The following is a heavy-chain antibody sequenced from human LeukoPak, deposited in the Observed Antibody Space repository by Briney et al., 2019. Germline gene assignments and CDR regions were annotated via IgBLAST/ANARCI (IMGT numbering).Heavy chain of an antibody. D-gene: IGHD4-17*01. V-gene: IGHV1-46*01. J-gene: IGHJ5*02. Sequence: ASVKVSCKASGYTFTSYYMHWVRQAPGQGLEWLRIINPSGGSTSCAQKFQGRVTMTRDTSTSTVYMELSSLRSEDTAVYYCARDLFSRVTTNWFDPWGQGTLVTVSS. CDR2: INPSGGST. CDR1: GYTFTSYY. CDR3: ARDLFSRVTTNWFDP.